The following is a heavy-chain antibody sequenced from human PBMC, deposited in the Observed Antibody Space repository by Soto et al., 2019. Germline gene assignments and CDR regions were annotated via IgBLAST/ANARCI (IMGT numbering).Heavy chain of an antibody. CDR2: IHYSGST. CDR3: ARAVGPNLNFDY. V-gene: IGHV4-59*08. CDR1: GGSISSYY. Sequence: QVQLQESGPGLVKPSETLSLTCTVSGGSISSYYWSWIRQPPGKGLEWIGYIHYSGSTNYNPSLTSTVTTSVATAKNQCSVKLSSVTAADTAVYYCARAVGPNLNFDYWGQGTLVTVSS. D-gene: IGHD1-26*01. J-gene: IGHJ4*02.